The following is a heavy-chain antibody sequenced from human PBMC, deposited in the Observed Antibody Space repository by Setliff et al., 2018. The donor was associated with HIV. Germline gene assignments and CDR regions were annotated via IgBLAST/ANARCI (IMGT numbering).Heavy chain of an antibody. V-gene: IGHV1-18*01. CDR2: ISAYNGYT. Sequence: ASVKVSCKASGYTFTSYGISWVRQAPGQGLEWMGWISAYNGYTNYAQKLQGRVTMTTDTSTSTAYMELRSLRSDDTAVYYCARDHCSSSGCYDKDDYFDYWGQGTLVTVSS. D-gene: IGHD2-2*01. CDR3: ARDHCSSSGCYDKDDYFDY. J-gene: IGHJ4*02. CDR1: GYTFTSYG.